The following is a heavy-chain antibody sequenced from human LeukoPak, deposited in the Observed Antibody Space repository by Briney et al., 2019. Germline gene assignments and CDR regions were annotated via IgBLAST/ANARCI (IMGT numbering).Heavy chain of an antibody. J-gene: IGHJ6*03. D-gene: IGHD3-22*01. CDR1: GGSISSGDYY. CDR2: IYYSGST. CDR3: ARGVWWLSPYYYYMDV. Sequence: SETLSLTCTVSGGSISSGDYYWSWIRQPPGKGLEWIGYIYYSGSTYYNPSLKSRVTISVDTSKNQFSLKLSSVTAADTAVYYCARGVWWLSPYYYYMDVWSKGTTVTVSS. V-gene: IGHV4-30-4*08.